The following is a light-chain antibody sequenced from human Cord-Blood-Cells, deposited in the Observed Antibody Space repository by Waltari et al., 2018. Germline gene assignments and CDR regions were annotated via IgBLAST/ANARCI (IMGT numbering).Light chain of an antibody. Sequence: QSVLTQPPSASGTPGQRVTISCSGSSSNIGSNYVYWYQQLQGTTPKLVIGSNNQRPSWGPYLFSGSKSCASAALAISGLRSEDEADYYCAAWDDSLSCRVFGGGTKLTVL. J-gene: IGLJ3*02. V-gene: IGLV1-47*02. CDR1: SSNIGSNY. CDR3: AAWDDSLSCRV. CDR2: SNN.